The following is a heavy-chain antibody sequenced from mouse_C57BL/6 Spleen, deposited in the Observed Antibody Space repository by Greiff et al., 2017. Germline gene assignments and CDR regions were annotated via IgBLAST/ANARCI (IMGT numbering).Heavy chain of an antibody. CDR1: GYAFSSSW. J-gene: IGHJ2*01. CDR2: IYPGDGDT. D-gene: IGHD1-1*01. Sequence: QVHVKQSGPELVKPGASVKISCKASGYAFSSSWMNWVKQRPGKGLEWIGRIYPGDGDTNYNGKFKGKATLTADKSSSTAYMQLSSLTSEDSAVYFCARLDYYGSSYEGDYWGQGTTLTVSS. V-gene: IGHV1-82*01. CDR3: ARLDYYGSSYEGDY.